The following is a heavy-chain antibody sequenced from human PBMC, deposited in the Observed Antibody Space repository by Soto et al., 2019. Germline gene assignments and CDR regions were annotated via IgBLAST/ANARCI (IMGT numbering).Heavy chain of an antibody. Sequence: PGGSLRLSCAASGFTFGSYSMNWVRQAPGKGLEWVSYISSSSSTIYYADSVEGRFTISRDNAKNSLYLQMNSLRAEDTAVYYCARDLFGDYVGNWFDPGGKGTLVTVSS. CDR3: ARDLFGDYVGNWFDP. CDR2: ISSSSSTI. CDR1: GFTFGSYS. J-gene: IGHJ5*02. D-gene: IGHD4-17*01. V-gene: IGHV3-48*01.